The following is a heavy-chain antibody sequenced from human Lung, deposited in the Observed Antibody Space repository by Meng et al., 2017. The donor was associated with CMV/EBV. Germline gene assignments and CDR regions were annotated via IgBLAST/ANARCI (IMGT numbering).Heavy chain of an antibody. J-gene: IGHJ6*02. D-gene: IGHD1-26*01. V-gene: IGHV3-21*01. CDR1: GFTFSNYA. Sequence: GGSLRLXCAASGFTFSNYAMNWVRQAPGKGLEWVSSISSSSSYIYYADSVKGRFTISRDNAKNSLYLQMNSLRAEDTAVYYCARDRGGSYDDDYYYYGMNVWGQGTTVPFSS. CDR3: ARDRGGSYDDDYYYYGMNV. CDR2: ISSSSSYI.